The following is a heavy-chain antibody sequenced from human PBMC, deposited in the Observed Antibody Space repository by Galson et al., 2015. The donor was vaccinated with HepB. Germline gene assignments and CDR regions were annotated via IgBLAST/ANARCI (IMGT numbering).Heavy chain of an antibody. V-gene: IGHV3-13*05. CDR1: GFTFSSYD. CDR2: IGTAGDP. CDR3: ARDRGGITGTTEFDY. J-gene: IGHJ4*02. D-gene: IGHD1-7*01. Sequence: SLRLSCAASGFTFSSYDMHWVRQATGKGLEWVSAIGTAGDPYYPGSVKGRFTISRENAKNSLYLQMNSLRAEDTAVYYCARDRGGITGTTEFDYWGQGTLVTVSS.